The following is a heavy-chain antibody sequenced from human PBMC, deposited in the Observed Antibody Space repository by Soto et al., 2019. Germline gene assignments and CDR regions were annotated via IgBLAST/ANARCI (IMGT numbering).Heavy chain of an antibody. J-gene: IGHJ4*02. CDR2: INGDSNYV. V-gene: IGHV3-21*02. D-gene: IGHD3-10*01. CDR3: ARDRGSGKMATKISDY. Sequence: EVQLVESGGGLVKPGGSLRLSCAVSEFSITAYTMNWVRQAPGKGLEWVSSINGDSNYVYYIDSVKGRFTISRDNAKNSLFLQMDSLRVEDTAVYFCARDRGSGKMATKISDYWGQGTLVLVSS. CDR1: EFSITAYT.